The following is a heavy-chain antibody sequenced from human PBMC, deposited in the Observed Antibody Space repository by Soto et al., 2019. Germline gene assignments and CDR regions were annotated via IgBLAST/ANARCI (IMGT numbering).Heavy chain of an antibody. CDR1: GGSMSEYF. J-gene: IGHJ4*02. CDR2: IYYIGST. V-gene: IGHV4-59*01. Sequence: SETLSLTCSVSGGSMSEYFWSWIRQSPGKGLEWIGYIYYIGSTDYNPSLKSRVTISVDTSKRQFSLRLTSVTAADTAVYYCARDGYDGSGSPYPAYWGPGTQVTVS. CDR3: ARDGYDGSGSPYPAY. D-gene: IGHD3-10*01.